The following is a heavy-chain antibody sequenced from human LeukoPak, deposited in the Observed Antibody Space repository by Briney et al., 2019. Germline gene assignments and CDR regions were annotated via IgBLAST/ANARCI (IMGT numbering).Heavy chain of an antibody. CDR1: GFTFSSYA. J-gene: IGHJ4*02. CDR3: AKDLVGEHSSGWSFDY. CDR2: ISGSGGST. Sequence: GGSLRLSCAASGFTFSSYAMSWVHQAPGKGLEWVSAISGSGGSTYYADSVKGRFTISRDNSKNTLYLQMNSLRAEDTAVYYCAKDLVGEHSSGWSFDYWGQGTLVTVSS. D-gene: IGHD6-19*01. V-gene: IGHV3-23*01.